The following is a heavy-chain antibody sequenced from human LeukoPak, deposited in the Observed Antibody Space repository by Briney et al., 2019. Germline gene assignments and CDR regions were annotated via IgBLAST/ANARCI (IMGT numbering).Heavy chain of an antibody. CDR3: ASTVAVAGTKADY. J-gene: IGHJ4*02. V-gene: IGHV4-39*07. CDR1: GGSISSSSYY. CDR2: VYYSGST. Sequence: SETLSLTCTVSGGSISSSSYYWGWIRQPPGKGLEWIGSVYYSGSTYYNPSLKSRVTISVDMSKNQFSLKLSSVTAADTAVYYCASTVAVAGTKADYWGQGTLVTVSS. D-gene: IGHD6-19*01.